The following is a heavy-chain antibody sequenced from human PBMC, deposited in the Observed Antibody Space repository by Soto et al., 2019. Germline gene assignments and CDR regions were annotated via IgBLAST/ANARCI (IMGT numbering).Heavy chain of an antibody. Sequence: GASVKVSCKASGYSFTSLDINWVRQAPEQGPEWMGEIGPETGATRYAQKFQGRVTMTRDMSITTVYMELNNLSPDDTAVYYCGRGRSGQIVVFYWGQGTPVTVSS. CDR1: GYSFTSLD. CDR2: IGPETGAT. V-gene: IGHV1-2*02. D-gene: IGHD1-26*01. J-gene: IGHJ4*02. CDR3: GRGRSGQIVVFY.